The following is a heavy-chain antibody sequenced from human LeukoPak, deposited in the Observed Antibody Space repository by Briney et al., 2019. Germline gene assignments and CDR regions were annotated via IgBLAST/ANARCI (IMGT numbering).Heavy chain of an antibody. CDR1: GFIFSDYY. J-gene: IGHJ3*02. CDR3: ARDTPPFDI. D-gene: IGHD2-15*01. V-gene: IGHV3-11*01. Sequence: GGSLRLSCAASGFIFSDYYMGWIRQAPGRGLEWVSYITDNGIKIYYTDSVKGRFTMSRDNAKNSLYLQMNSLRAEDTAVYYCARDTPPFDIWGQETMVTVSS. CDR2: ITDNGIKI.